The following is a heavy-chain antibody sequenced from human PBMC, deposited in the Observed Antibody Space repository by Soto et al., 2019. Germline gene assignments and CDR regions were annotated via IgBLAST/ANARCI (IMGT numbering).Heavy chain of an antibody. J-gene: IGHJ3*02. Sequence: GGSLRLSCSASGFTFSSYAMHWVRQAPGKGLEWVSAISGSGGSTYYADSVKGRFTISRDNSKNTLYLQMNSLRAEDTAVYYCAKDRIMITFGGVIVSAFDIWGQGTMVT. CDR1: GFTFSSYA. V-gene: IGHV3-23*01. D-gene: IGHD3-16*02. CDR3: AKDRIMITFGGVIVSAFDI. CDR2: ISGSGGST.